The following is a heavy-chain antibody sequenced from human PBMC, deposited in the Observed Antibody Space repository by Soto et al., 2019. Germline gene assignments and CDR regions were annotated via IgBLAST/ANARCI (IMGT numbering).Heavy chain of an antibody. V-gene: IGHV3-30*18. CDR3: AKSVYNWNDGFFDY. CDR2: ISYDGNNK. J-gene: IGHJ4*02. D-gene: IGHD1-1*01. Sequence: GGSLRLSCAASGFTFITYGMHWVLQAPGKGLEWVAVISYDGNNKYYADSVKGRFTISRDNSKNTLYLQMSSLRAEDTAVYYCAKSVYNWNDGFFDYWGQGTLVTVSS. CDR1: GFTFITYG.